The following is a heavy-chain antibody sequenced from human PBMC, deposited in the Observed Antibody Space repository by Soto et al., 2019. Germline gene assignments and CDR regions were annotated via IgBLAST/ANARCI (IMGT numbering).Heavy chain of an antibody. Sequence: SETMSLTCSVSGDSISNLDYFWAWIRQPPGQALEYIGYIYKSATTYYNPSFESRVAISVDTSKSQFSLNVTSVTAADTAVYFCARGRYCLTGRCFPNWFDSWGQGALVTVSS. CDR2: IYKSATT. V-gene: IGHV4-30-4*01. D-gene: IGHD7-27*01. CDR1: GDSISNLDYF. J-gene: IGHJ5*01. CDR3: ARGRYCLTGRCFPNWFDS.